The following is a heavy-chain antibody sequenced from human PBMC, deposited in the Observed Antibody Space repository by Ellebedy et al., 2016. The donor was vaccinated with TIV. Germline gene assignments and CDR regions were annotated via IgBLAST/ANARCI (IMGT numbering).Heavy chain of an antibody. J-gene: IGHJ2*01. Sequence: PGGSLRLSCAASGFTFSSYAMSWVRQAPGKGLEWVSAISGSGGSTYYADSVKGRFTISRDNSKNTLYLQMNSLRAEDTAVYYCAKDPGTMVRGVIMRWYFDLWGRGTLVTVSS. CDR1: GFTFSSYA. CDR2: ISGSGGST. D-gene: IGHD3-10*01. CDR3: AKDPGTMVRGVIMRWYFDL. V-gene: IGHV3-23*01.